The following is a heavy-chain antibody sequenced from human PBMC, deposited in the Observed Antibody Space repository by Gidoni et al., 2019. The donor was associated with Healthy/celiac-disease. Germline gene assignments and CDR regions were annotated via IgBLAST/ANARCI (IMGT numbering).Heavy chain of an antibody. CDR2: IWYDGSNK. CDR1: GFTFSSYG. CDR3: ARGLGSNDEQGFDP. D-gene: IGHD2-15*01. J-gene: IGHJ5*02. V-gene: IGHV3-33*01. Sequence: QLYGSGRVLFRSDWSLRLSCAASGFTFSSYGMHWVRQAPGKGLEWVAVIWYDGSNKYYADSVKGRFTISRDNSKKTLYLQMNSLRAEDTAVYYCARGLGSNDEQGFDPWGQGTLVTVSS.